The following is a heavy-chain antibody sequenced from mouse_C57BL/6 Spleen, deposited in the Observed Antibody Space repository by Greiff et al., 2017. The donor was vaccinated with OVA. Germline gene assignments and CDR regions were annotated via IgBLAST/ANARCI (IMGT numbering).Heavy chain of an antibody. J-gene: IGHJ4*01. CDR3: ARFGTTVVARGDAMDY. Sequence: VQLKESGPELVKPGASVKISCKASGYSFTDYNMNWVKQSNGKSLEWIGVINPNYGTTSYNQKFKGKATLTVDQSSSTAYMQLNSLTSEDSAVYYCARFGTTVVARGDAMDYWGQGTSVTVSS. D-gene: IGHD1-1*01. CDR2: INPNYGTT. CDR1: GYSFTDYN. V-gene: IGHV1-39*01.